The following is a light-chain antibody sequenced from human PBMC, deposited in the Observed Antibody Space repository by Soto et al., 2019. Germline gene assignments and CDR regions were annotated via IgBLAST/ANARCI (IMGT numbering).Light chain of an antibody. CDR2: GAS. CDR3: QQYDTWPQT. V-gene: IGKV3-15*01. J-gene: IGKJ1*01. Sequence: EIVMTQSPATLSVSPGERATLSCGASQSVRSYLAWYQQKPGQAPRLLIHGASTRAPGVPARFSGSGSGTEFNLTISSLQSEDFAVSYCQQYDTWPQTFGQG. CDR1: QSVRSY.